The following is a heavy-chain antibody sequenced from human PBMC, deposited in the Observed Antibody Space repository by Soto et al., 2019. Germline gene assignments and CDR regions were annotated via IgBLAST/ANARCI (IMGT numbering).Heavy chain of an antibody. CDR3: ARDIPHYDFWSGYYTSFAFDI. J-gene: IGHJ3*02. V-gene: IGHV3-11*01. D-gene: IGHD3-3*01. CDR1: GFTFSDYY. Sequence: QVQLVESGRGLVNPVGSLRLSCAASGFTFSDYYMSWIRQAPGKGLEWVSYISSSGSTIYYADSVKGRFTISRDNAKNSLYLQLNSLRAEDTAVYYCARDIPHYDFWSGYYTSFAFDIWGQGTMVTVSS. CDR2: ISSSGSTI.